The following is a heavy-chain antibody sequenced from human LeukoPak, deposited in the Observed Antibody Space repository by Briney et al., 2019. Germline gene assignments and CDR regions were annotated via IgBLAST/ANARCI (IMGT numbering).Heavy chain of an antibody. D-gene: IGHD3-16*02. CDR3: ARDDQGGLRLGELSFFY. CDR1: GYTFTGYY. CDR2: INPNSGGT. V-gene: IGHV1-2*02. Sequence: ASVKVSCKASGYTFTGYYMHWVRQAPGQGLEWMGWINPNSGGTNYAQKFQGRVTMTRDTSISTAYMELSRLRSDDTAVYYCARDDQGGLRLGELSFFYWGQGTLVTVSS. J-gene: IGHJ4*02.